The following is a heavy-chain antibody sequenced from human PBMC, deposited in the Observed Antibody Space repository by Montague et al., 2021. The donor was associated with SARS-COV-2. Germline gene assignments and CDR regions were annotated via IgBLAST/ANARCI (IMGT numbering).Heavy chain of an antibody. J-gene: IGHJ3*02. Sequence: PALVKPTQTLALTCTSSGFSLSTSGMCVSWIRQPPGKALEWLARIDWDDDKYYSTSLKTRLTISKDTSKNQVVLTMTNMDPVDTATYYCARIQATVNAFDIWGQGTMVTVSS. D-gene: IGHD4-17*01. V-gene: IGHV2-70*11. CDR3: ARIQATVNAFDI. CDR2: IDWDDDK. CDR1: GFSLSTSGMC.